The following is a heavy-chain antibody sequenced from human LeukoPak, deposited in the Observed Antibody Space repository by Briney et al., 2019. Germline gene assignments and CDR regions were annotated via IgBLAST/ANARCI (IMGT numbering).Heavy chain of an antibody. CDR3: ASQREPDSSGYWDY. D-gene: IGHD3-22*01. CDR2: IYPGDSDT. CDR1: GYSFTSYW. J-gene: IGHJ4*02. V-gene: IGHV5-51*01. Sequence: RGESLKISRKGSGYSFTSYWIGWVRQMPGKGLEWMGIIYPGDSDTGYSPSFQGQVTISADKSISTAYLQWSSLKASDTAMYYCASQREPDSSGYWDYWGQGTLVTVSS.